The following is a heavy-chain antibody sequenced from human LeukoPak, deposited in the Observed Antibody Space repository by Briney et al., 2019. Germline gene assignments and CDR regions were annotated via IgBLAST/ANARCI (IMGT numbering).Heavy chain of an antibody. J-gene: IGHJ4*02. CDR1: GFSLSTSGVG. CDR2: IDWDDDK. Sequence: SGPTLVKPTQTLALTCTFSGFSLSTSGVGVGWIRQPPGKALEWLARIDWDDDKYYSTSLKTRLTISKDTSKNQVVLTVTNMDPVDTATYYCARMQSSGYRYFDYWGQGTLVTATS. CDR3: ARMQSSGYRYFDY. V-gene: IGHV2-70*11. D-gene: IGHD3-22*01.